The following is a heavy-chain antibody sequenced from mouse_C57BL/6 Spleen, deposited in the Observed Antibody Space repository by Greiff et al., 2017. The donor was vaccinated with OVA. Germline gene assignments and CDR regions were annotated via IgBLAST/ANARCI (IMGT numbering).Heavy chain of an antibody. CDR3: ARRDYSNYERYAMDY. CDR2: IYPRSGNT. Sequence: QVQLQQSGAELARPGASVKLSCKASGYTFTSYGISWVKQRTGQGLEWIGEIYPRSGNTYYNEKFKGKATLTADKSSSTAYMELRSLTSEDSAVYFCARRDYSNYERYAMDYWGQGTSVTVSS. CDR1: GYTFTSYG. D-gene: IGHD2-5*01. V-gene: IGHV1-81*01. J-gene: IGHJ4*01.